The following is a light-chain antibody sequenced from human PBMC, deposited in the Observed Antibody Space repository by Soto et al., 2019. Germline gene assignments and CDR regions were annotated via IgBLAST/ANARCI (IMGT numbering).Light chain of an antibody. CDR3: CSYAGSS. J-gene: IGLJ2*01. Sequence: QSALTQPRSVSGSPGQSVTISCTGTSSDVGGYNYVSWYQQHPGKAPKLMIYDVSKRPSGVPDRFSGSKSGNTASLTISGLRAEDEADYYCCSYAGSSFGGGTKLTVL. CDR2: DVS. V-gene: IGLV2-11*01. CDR1: SSDVGGYNY.